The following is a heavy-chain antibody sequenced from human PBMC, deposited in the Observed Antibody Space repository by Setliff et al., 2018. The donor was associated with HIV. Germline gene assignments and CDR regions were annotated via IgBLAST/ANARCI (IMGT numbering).Heavy chain of an antibody. Sequence: ASVKVSCKSSGYPFADHYLHWVRQAPGQGLQWMGWINPRSGVTKYAQNFQGRFIMTTDTTINTAYMPLERLTSDDAALYYCARDSGTNDHFLSPYYGALDFWGLGTLVTVSS. V-gene: IGHV1-2*02. D-gene: IGHD3-3*02. CDR1: GYPFADHY. CDR2: INPRSGVT. CDR3: ARDSGTNDHFLSPYYGALDF. J-gene: IGHJ4*02.